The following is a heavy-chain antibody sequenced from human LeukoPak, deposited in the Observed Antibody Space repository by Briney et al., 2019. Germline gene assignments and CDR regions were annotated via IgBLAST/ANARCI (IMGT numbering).Heavy chain of an antibody. CDR2: IYYSGST. D-gene: IGHD3-22*01. CDR1: GGSISSSNYY. Sequence: SETPSLTCTVSGGSISSSNYYWGWIRQPPGKGLEWIGSIYYSGSTYYNPSLRSRVTISVETSKNQFSLKLSSVTAADTAVYYCARVTGYMIEDYFDYWGQGTLVTVSS. CDR3: ARVTGYMIEDYFDY. J-gene: IGHJ4*02. V-gene: IGHV4-39*07.